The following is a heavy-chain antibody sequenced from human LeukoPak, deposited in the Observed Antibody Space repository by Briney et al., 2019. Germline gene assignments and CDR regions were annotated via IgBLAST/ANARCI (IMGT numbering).Heavy chain of an antibody. CDR2: ISSSGSTI. V-gene: IGHV3-48*03. CDR1: GFTFSSYE. J-gene: IGHJ4*02. CDR3: ARDSGGSQYHAFDY. Sequence: GGSLRLSCAASGFTFSSYEMNWVRQAPGKGLEWVSYISSSGSTIYYADSVKGRFTISRDNAKNSLYLQMNSLRAEDTAVYYCARDSGGSQYHAFDYWGQGTLVTISS. D-gene: IGHD2-15*01.